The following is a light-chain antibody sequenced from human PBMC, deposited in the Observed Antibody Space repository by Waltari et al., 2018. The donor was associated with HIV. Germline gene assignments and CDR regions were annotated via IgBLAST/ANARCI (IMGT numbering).Light chain of an antibody. CDR2: EDI. CDR3: YSTDTTGDHRRV. J-gene: IGLJ3*02. V-gene: IGLV3-10*01. Sequence: SYELTQPPSVSVSPGQTARITCSGDALPRKYAYWFQQRSGQAPVLVIYEDIKRPSGIPERFSGSSSGTMATLTISGAQVEDEGDYYCYSTDTTGDHRRVFGGGTKLTVL. CDR1: ALPRKY.